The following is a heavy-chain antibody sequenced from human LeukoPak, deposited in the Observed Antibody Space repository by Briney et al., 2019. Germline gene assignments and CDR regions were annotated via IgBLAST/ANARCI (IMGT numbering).Heavy chain of an antibody. CDR1: GFTFSSYA. D-gene: IGHD2-2*01. CDR3: ATTRRGYCSSTSCQLDY. Sequence: GGSLRLSCAASGFTFSSYAVSWVRQAPGKGLEWVSAISGSGGSTYYADSVKGRFTISRDNSKNTLYLQMNSLRAEDTAVYYCATTRRGYCSSTSCQLDYWGQGTLVTVSS. J-gene: IGHJ4*02. CDR2: ISGSGGST. V-gene: IGHV3-23*01.